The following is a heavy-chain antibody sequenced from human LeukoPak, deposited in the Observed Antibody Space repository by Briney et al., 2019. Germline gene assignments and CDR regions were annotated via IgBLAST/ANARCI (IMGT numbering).Heavy chain of an antibody. J-gene: IGHJ4*02. D-gene: IGHD4-17*01. Sequence: GGSLRLSCAASEYTFSSYWMSWVRQAPGKGLEWVANIKQDGGQIYYLESVKGRFTVSRDNAKNSLYLQMNSLRAEDTAVYYCARLGARQMLEYWGQGTLVTVSS. CDR1: EYTFSSYW. V-gene: IGHV3-7*01. CDR3: ARLGARQMLEY. CDR2: IKQDGGQI.